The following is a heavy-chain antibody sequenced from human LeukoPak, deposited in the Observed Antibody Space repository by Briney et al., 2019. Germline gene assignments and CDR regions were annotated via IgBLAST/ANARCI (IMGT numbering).Heavy chain of an antibody. Sequence: GRSLRLSCAASGFTFSSYGMHWVRQAPGKGLEGVAVIWYDGSNKYYADSVKGRFTISRENSKNTQYLQMNSLRADDTAVYYCASGPPPRLGPLAYWGQGPLVTVSS. D-gene: IGHD7-27*01. CDR2: IWYDGSNK. J-gene: IGHJ4*02. CDR1: GFTFSSYG. CDR3: ASGPPPRLGPLAY. V-gene: IGHV3-33*01.